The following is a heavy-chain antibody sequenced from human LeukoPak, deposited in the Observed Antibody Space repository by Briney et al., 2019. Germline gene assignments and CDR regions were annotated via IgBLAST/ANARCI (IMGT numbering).Heavy chain of an antibody. CDR3: ARLVVGATRGWFDP. D-gene: IGHD1-26*01. Sequence: SETLSLTCTVSGGSISSYYWSWIRQPPGKGLEWIGYIYYSGSTNYNPSLKSRVTISVDTSKNQFSLKLSSVTAADTAVYYCARLVVGATRGWFDPWGQGTLVTVSS. V-gene: IGHV4-59*08. CDR1: GGSISSYY. J-gene: IGHJ5*02. CDR2: IYYSGST.